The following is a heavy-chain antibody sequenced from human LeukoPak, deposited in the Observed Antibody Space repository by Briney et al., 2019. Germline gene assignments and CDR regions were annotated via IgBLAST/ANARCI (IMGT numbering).Heavy chain of an antibody. CDR3: ARLLSSGYYWVDY. D-gene: IGHD3-22*01. V-gene: IGHV3-48*03. CDR1: GFTFSSYA. J-gene: IGHJ4*02. Sequence: PGRSLRLSCAASGFTFSSYAMNWVRQAPGKGLEWVSYISSSGSTIYYADSVKGRFTISRDNAKNSLYLQMNSLRAEDTAVYYCARLLSSGYYWVDYWGQGTLVTVSS. CDR2: ISSSGSTI.